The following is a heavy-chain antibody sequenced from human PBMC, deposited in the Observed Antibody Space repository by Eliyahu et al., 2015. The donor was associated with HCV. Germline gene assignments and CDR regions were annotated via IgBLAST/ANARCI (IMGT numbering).Heavy chain of an antibody. CDR3: WKDWGDYYGSGTYSAY. D-gene: IGHD3-10*01. CDR2: ISNSGGTT. V-gene: IGHV3-23*01. CDR1: GFTFXXYA. Sequence: EVQLLESGGGLVQPGGSLRLSCAASGFTFXXYAMSWVRQSPGKGLQWVSSISNSGGTTYYADSVKGRFAISRDNSKNTLDLQMNSLRGEDTAVYYCWKDWGDYYGSGTYSAYWGQGTLVTVSS. J-gene: IGHJ4*02.